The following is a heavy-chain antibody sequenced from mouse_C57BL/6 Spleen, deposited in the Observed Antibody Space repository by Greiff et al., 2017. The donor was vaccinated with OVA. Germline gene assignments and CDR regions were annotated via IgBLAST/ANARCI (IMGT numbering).Heavy chain of an antibody. CDR3: ARNWSGYYDMDY. Sequence: VQRVESGPGLVQPSQSLSITCTVSGFSLTSYGVHWVRQSPGKGLEWLGVIWGGGGTDYNAAFMSRLSISKDNSKSQVFLKRNSLQADDTAIYYCARNWSGYYDMDYWGQGTSVTVSS. D-gene: IGHD1-3*01. CDR1: GFSLTSYG. CDR2: IWGGGGT. J-gene: IGHJ4*01. V-gene: IGHV2-2*01.